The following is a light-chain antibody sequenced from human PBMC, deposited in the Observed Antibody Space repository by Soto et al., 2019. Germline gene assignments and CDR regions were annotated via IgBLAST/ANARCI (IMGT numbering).Light chain of an antibody. J-gene: IGLJ3*02. V-gene: IGLV2-8*01. CDR3: SSFASSNTWV. Sequence: QSVLTQPPSASGSLGQSVTISCTGTSSDVGAYNYVSWYQQQAGKAPKIVIYGFTKGPSGVPDRFSGSKSANTASLTVSGLQAEDEADYYCSSFASSNTWVFGGGTKLNVL. CDR1: SSDVGAYNY. CDR2: GFT.